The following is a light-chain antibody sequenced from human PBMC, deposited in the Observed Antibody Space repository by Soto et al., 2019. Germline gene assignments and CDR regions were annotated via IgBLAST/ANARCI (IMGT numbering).Light chain of an antibody. CDR2: GAS. Sequence: EIVLTQSPGTLSLSPGERATLSCRASQSVSSSYLAWYQQKPGQAPRLLIDGASSRATGIPDRFSGSGSGTDFTLTISRLEPEDFAVYYFQQYGSSPFTFGPGTQVDIK. CDR3: QQYGSSPFT. CDR1: QSVSSSY. V-gene: IGKV3-20*01. J-gene: IGKJ3*01.